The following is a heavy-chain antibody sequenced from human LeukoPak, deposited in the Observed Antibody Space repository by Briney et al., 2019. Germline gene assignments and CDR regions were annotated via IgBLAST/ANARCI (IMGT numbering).Heavy chain of an antibody. CDR3: ARPPLSCSSTSCRFDY. D-gene: IGHD2-2*01. CDR1: GYTFTTYD. Sequence: ASVKVSCKASGYTFTTYDINWVRQATGQGLEWMGWMNPNSGNTGYAQKFQGRVTMTRNTSISTAYMELSSLRSEDTAVYYCARPPLSCSSTSCRFDYWGQGTLVTVPS. V-gene: IGHV1-8*01. J-gene: IGHJ4*02. CDR2: MNPNSGNT.